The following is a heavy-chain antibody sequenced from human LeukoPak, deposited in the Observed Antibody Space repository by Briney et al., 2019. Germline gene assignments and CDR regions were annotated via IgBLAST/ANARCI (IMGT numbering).Heavy chain of an antibody. CDR1: GFMFSDYY. V-gene: IGHV3-11*01. CDR2: ISTSGSPI. D-gene: IGHD3-16*01. Sequence: SGGSLRLSCAASGFMFSDYYMSWMRQAPGKGLEWVSYISTSGSPIYNADSVKGRFTISRDNSYNTVSLQMNSLRDEDTGVYYCAKGLRTGVGPYMGYHYYMDVWGKGATVTVSS. CDR3: AKGLRTGVGPYMGYHYYMDV. J-gene: IGHJ6*03.